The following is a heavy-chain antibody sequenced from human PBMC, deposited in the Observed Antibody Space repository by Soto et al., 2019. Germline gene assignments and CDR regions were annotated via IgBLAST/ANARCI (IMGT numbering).Heavy chain of an antibody. J-gene: IGHJ5*02. CDR3: ARLVVPAASWFDP. CDR2: IYYSGST. D-gene: IGHD2-2*01. V-gene: IGHV4-30-4*01. Sequence: SETLSLTCTVSGGSISSGDYYWSWIRQPPWKGLEWIGYIYYSGSTYYNPSLKSRVTISVDTSKNQFSLKLSSVTAADTAVYYCARLVVPAASWFDPGAREXWSPSTQ. CDR1: GGSISSGDYY.